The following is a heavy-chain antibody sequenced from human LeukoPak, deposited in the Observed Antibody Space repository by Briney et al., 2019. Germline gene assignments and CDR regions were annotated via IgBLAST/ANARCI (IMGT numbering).Heavy chain of an antibody. V-gene: IGHV3-9*01. CDR1: GFTFDDYA. J-gene: IGHJ4*02. CDR2: ISWNSGSI. Sequence: GRSLRLSCAASGFTFDDYAMHWVRQAPGKGLEWVSGISWNSGSIGYADSVKGRFTISRDNAKNSLYLQMNSLRAEDTALYYCAKMSGWYFLGYWGQGTLVTVSS. D-gene: IGHD6-19*01. CDR3: AKMSGWYFLGY.